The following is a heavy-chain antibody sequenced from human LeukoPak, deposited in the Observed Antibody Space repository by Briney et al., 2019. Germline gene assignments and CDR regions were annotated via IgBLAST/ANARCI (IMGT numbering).Heavy chain of an antibody. CDR1: GYTFTSYA. D-gene: IGHD4-17*01. J-gene: IGHJ4*02. V-gene: IGHV1-69*04. CDR3: ARAQNDYGDSYFDY. Sequence: SVKVSCKASGYTFTSYAISWVRQAPGQGLEWMGRIIPILGIANYAQKFQGRVTITADKSTSTAYMELSSLRSEDTAVYYCARAQNDYGDSYFDYWGQGTLVTVSS. CDR2: IIPILGIA.